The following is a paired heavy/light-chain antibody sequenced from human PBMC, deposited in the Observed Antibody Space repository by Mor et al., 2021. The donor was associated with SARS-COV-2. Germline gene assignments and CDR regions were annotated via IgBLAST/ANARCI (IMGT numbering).Heavy chain of an antibody. CDR1: GFTFSSYA. CDR2: ILYDGGNK. Sequence: QVQLVESGGGVVQPGRSLRLSCEASGFTFSSYAMHWVRQAPGKGLEWMAVILYDGGNKNYADSVKGRFTISRDNSKNTLYLEVNSLRAEDTAVYYCARGYCTTNCYYFDYWGQGTLVTVSS. D-gene: IGHD2-8*01. CDR3: ARGYCTTNCYYFDY. V-gene: IGHV3-30-3*01. J-gene: IGHJ4*02.
Light chain of an antibody. J-gene: IGKJ4*01. CDR2: DAS. V-gene: IGKV3-11*01. Sequence: EIVLTQSPATLSLSPGERATLSCRASQSVGTYLAWYQQKPGQAPRLLIYDASNRATGIPARFSGSGSGTDFTLTISSLEPEDFAVYHCQQRSNWPPLTFGGGTKVEIK. CDR1: QSVGTY. CDR3: QQRSNWPPLT.